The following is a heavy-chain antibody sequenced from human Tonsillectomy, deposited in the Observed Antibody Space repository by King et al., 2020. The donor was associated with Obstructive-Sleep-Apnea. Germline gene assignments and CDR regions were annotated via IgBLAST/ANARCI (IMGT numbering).Heavy chain of an antibody. J-gene: IGHJ4*02. CDR1: GFTFNSYG. Sequence: QLVQSGGGVVQPGRSLRLSCAASGFTFNSYGMHWVRQAPGKGLEWVSIISYDGSNKYYADSVKGRFTISRDNSRNTLSLQMNSLRAEDTAVYFCAKGASAFIVGATGYFYYWGQGTLVTVSS. CDR2: ISYDGSNK. CDR3: AKGASAFIVGATGYFYY. V-gene: IGHV3-30*18. D-gene: IGHD1-26*01.